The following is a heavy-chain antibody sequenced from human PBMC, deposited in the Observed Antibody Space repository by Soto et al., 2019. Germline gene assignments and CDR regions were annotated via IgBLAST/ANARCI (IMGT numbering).Heavy chain of an antibody. J-gene: IGHJ4*02. CDR3: AKDPTSYYDSSGYYYGEVDY. CDR1: GFTFSSYA. CDR2: ISGSGGST. V-gene: IGHV3-23*01. D-gene: IGHD3-22*01. Sequence: EVQLLESGGGLVQPGGSLRLSCAASGFTFSSYAMSWVRQAPGKGLEWVSAISGSGGSTYYADSVKGRFTISRDNSKNTLYLQMNSLRAEDTAVYYCAKDPTSYYDSSGYYYGEVDYWGQGTLVTVSS.